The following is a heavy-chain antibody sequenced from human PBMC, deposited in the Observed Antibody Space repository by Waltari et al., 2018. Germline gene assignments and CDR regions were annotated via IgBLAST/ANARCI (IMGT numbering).Heavy chain of an antibody. Sequence: QVQLVQSGAEVKKPGSSVKVSCKASGGTFSSYAISWVRQAPGPGLEWMGGIIPIFGTANYAQKFQGRVTITADESTSTAYMELSSLRSEDTAVYYCARARDIVVVPAADDYYYYMDVWGKGTTVTVSS. CDR3: ARARDIVVVPAADDYYYYMDV. J-gene: IGHJ6*03. D-gene: IGHD2-2*01. CDR1: GGTFSSYA. CDR2: IIPIFGTA. V-gene: IGHV1-69*01.